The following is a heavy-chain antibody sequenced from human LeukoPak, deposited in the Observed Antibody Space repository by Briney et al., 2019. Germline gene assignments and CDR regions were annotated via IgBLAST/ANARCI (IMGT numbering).Heavy chain of an antibody. CDR3: ARALGMAEWLLYGASYFYHMDV. Sequence: GGSLRLSCAASGFIFSSYEMNWVRQAPGKGLEWVSYIRSSGTTIYYADSVKGRFTISRDNAKNSLYLQMNSLRAEDTAVYYCARALGMAEWLLYGASYFYHMDVWGKGTTVTVSS. CDR2: IRSSGTTI. CDR1: GFIFSSYE. V-gene: IGHV3-48*03. J-gene: IGHJ6*03. D-gene: IGHD3-3*01.